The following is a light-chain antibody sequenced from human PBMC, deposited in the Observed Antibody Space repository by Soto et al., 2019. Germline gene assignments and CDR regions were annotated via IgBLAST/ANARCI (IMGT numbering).Light chain of an antibody. J-gene: IGKJ1*01. CDR1: QSLVYSNGNAY. V-gene: IGKV2-30*01. CDR3: MQGTHWPWT. Sequence: DAVLTQSPLSLPVTLGQPAAISCRSSQSLVYSNGNAYLIWFQQRPGQSPRRLIYQVSTRDAGVPDGFSGSGSGHYFTLTISRVEAEDVGLYYCMQGTHWPWTFGQGTKVEIK. CDR2: QVS.